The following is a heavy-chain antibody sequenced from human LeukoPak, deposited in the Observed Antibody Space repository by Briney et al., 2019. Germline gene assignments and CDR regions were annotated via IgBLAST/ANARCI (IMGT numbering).Heavy chain of an antibody. CDR1: GYTFTGYY. V-gene: IGHV1-2*02. Sequence: ASVKVSCKASGYTFTGYYMHWVRQAPGQGLEWMGWINPNSGGTNYAQKFQGRVTMTRDTSISTAYMELSSLRSEDTAVYYCARERPSTAMKKGGRFDPWGQGTLVTVSS. CDR2: INPNSGGT. J-gene: IGHJ5*02. CDR3: ARERPSTAMKKGGRFDP. D-gene: IGHD5-18*01.